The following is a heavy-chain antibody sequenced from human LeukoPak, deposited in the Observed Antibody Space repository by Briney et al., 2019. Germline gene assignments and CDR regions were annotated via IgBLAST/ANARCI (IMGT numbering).Heavy chain of an antibody. Sequence: PGGSLRLSCAASGFTFSSYTMSWVRQAPGKGLEWVSAISGSGGSSFYADSVKGRFTISRDNSKNTLYLQMNSLRAEDTAVYYCAKGQYSSTLIDYWGQGTLVTVSS. CDR3: AKGQYSSTLIDY. CDR2: ISGSGGSS. J-gene: IGHJ4*02. D-gene: IGHD6-13*01. V-gene: IGHV3-23*01. CDR1: GFTFSSYT.